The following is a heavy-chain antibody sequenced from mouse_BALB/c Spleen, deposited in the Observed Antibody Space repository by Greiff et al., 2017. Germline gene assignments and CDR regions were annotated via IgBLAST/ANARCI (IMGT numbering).Heavy chain of an antibody. CDR3: ARDGDGYQGFAY. D-gene: IGHD2-3*01. CDR1: GFTFSDYY. Sequence: EVKVVESGGGLVKPGGSLKLSCAASGFTFSDYYMYWVRQTPEKRLEWVATISDGGSYTYYPDSVKGRFTISRDNAKNNLYLQMSSLKSEDTAMYYCARDGDGYQGFAYWGQGTLVTVSA. CDR2: ISDGGSYT. V-gene: IGHV5-4*02. J-gene: IGHJ3*01.